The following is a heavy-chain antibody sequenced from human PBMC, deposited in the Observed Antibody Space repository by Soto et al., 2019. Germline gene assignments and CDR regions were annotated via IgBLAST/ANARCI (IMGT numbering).Heavy chain of an antibody. Sequence: XSVKVSCKTSGNTFPNYALHLVRQSPGQRPEWMGWINGGNGNTKYSEHFQGRVTFTGDTSAGTAYMELSSLTSEDTAVYYCARGYCSGGSCNRAPHCWGQGTLVTVSS. CDR2: INGGNGNT. D-gene: IGHD2-15*01. V-gene: IGHV1-3*01. CDR1: GNTFPNYA. J-gene: IGHJ4*02. CDR3: ARGYCSGGSCNRAPHC.